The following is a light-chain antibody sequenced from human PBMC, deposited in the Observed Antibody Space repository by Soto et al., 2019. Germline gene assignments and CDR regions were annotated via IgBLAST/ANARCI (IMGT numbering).Light chain of an antibody. Sequence: DNQMSQSPSSLSASVEDRVTITCRASQSISSYLNWYQQKPGKAPKLLIYAASSLQSGVPSRFSGSGSGTDFTLTISSLQPEDFATYYSQQSYSTPWTFGQGTKVDI. CDR2: AAS. CDR3: QQSYSTPWT. J-gene: IGKJ1*01. CDR1: QSISSY. V-gene: IGKV1-39*01.